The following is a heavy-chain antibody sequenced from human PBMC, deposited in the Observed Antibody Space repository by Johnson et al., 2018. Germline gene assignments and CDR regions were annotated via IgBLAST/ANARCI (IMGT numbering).Heavy chain of an antibody. CDR1: GFNFINYG. J-gene: IGHJ6*02. CDR2: VSSDGRTQ. CDR3: AKESCFGSVCYTYYFYGLDV. V-gene: IGHV3-30*18. D-gene: IGHD2-8*01. Sequence: QVQLVESGGGVVQPGRSLRLACAAAGFNFINYGMHWVRQTPGKGLEWVAGVSSDGRTQYSADSVKGRFIISRDNSRNTLYLQRNSLGAEDTDVYYGAKESCFGSVCYTYYFYGLDVWAQGTTVTVSS.